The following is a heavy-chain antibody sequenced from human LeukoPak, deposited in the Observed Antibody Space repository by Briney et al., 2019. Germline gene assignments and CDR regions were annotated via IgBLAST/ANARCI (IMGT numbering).Heavy chain of an antibody. Sequence: GGSLRLSCAASGFTFSSYEMSWVRQAPGKGLEWVSYISSSGSTIYYADSVKGRFTISRDNAKNSLYLQMNSLRAEDTAVYYCARVYCSGGSCYSGGPYDYWGQGTLVTVSS. CDR2: ISSSGSTI. V-gene: IGHV3-48*03. CDR1: GFTFSSYE. J-gene: IGHJ4*02. CDR3: ARVYCSGGSCYSGGPYDY. D-gene: IGHD2-15*01.